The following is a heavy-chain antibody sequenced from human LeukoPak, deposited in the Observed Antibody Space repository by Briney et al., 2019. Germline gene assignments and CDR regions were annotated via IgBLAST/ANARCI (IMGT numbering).Heavy chain of an antibody. CDR1: GFTFSNAW. CDR2: IKSKSDGGTI. J-gene: IGHJ6*02. CDR3: TTLKGYYDMDV. V-gene: IGHV3-15*01. Sequence: GGSLRLSCAASGFTFSNAWMTWVRQAPGKGLEWVGRIKSKSDGGTIDYAAPVKGRFTLSRDDSKNTLYLQMSSLQTEDTAIYYCTTLKGYYDMDVWGQGTTVTVSS.